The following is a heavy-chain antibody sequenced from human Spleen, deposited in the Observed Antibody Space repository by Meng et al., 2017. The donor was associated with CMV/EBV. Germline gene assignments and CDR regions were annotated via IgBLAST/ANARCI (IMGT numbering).Heavy chain of an antibody. J-gene: IGHJ1*01. Sequence: GESLKISCAASGFTFSSYSMNWVRQAPGKELEWVSPISSSGSYIYYADSVKGRFTISRDNAKNSLYLQMNSLRAEDTAVYYCARAAATGIPPPFSAEYFQHWGQGTLVTVSS. V-gene: IGHV3-21*01. CDR1: GFTFSSYS. CDR2: ISSSGSYI. D-gene: IGHD6-13*01. CDR3: ARAAATGIPPPFSAEYFQH.